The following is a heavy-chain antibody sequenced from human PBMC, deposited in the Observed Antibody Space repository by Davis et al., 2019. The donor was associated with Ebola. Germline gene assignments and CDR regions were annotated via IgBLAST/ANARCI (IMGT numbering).Heavy chain of an antibody. Sequence: MPGGSLRLSCTVSGGSISSSTYYWGWIRQPPGKGLEWIGSIYYSGNTYYNPSLKSRVTMSVDTSKNQFSLRLSSVTAADTAIYYCARQMVGLFDYWGQGTLVTVSS. V-gene: IGHV4-39*01. CDR2: IYYSGNT. CDR1: GGSISSSTYY. J-gene: IGHJ4*02. CDR3: ARQMVGLFDY. D-gene: IGHD2-8*01.